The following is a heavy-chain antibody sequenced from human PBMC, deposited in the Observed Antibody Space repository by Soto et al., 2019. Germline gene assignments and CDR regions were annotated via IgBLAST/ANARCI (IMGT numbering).Heavy chain of an antibody. V-gene: IGHV2-5*01. Sequence: QITLKEAGPTTVKPTQTLTLTCTFSGFSLNTSGVGVGWVRQPPGTALEWLALVYGNDDQRYNLFLKNSLTNTKDTSSDQMVLTMTHVDPVDTATDDWTHANNWDYRTPYYMDYWCQGTRVTVS. CDR2: VYGNDDQ. CDR3: THANNWDYRTPYYMDY. CDR1: GFSLNTSGVG. J-gene: IGHJ4*02. D-gene: IGHD1-7*01.